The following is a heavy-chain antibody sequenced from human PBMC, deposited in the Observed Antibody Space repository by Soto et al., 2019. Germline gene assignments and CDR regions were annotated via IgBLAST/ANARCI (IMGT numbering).Heavy chain of an antibody. V-gene: IGHV3-23*01. J-gene: IGHJ4*02. D-gene: IGHD2-21*01. CDR3: AQDRGWGVVSPSHDS. Sequence: GGSLRLSCAASGFTFRNSVMSWVRQAPGKGLEWVSAIRATGGQTFYADSVKGRFTISRDNSKNTLYLQIDSLRDEDTALYFFAQDRGWGVVSPSHDSWGQGTLVTVSS. CDR1: GFTFRNSV. CDR2: IRATGGQT.